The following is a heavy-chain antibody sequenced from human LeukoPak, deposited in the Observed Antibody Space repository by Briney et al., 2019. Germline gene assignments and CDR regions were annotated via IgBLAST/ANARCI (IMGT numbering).Heavy chain of an antibody. D-gene: IGHD6-19*01. Sequence: GASVKVSCKASGYTFTSYAMNWVRQAPGQGLEWMGGIIPMYGVPKYAQRFQGRVTITADESTSTAYMDLSSLESEDTAVYYCARVSKWLGEYDYWGQGTLVTVSS. CDR3: ARVSKWLGEYDY. CDR1: GYTFTSYA. J-gene: IGHJ4*02. CDR2: IIPMYGVP. V-gene: IGHV1-69*13.